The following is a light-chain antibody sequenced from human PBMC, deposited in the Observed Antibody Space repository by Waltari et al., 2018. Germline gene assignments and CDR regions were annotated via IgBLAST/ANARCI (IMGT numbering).Light chain of an antibody. CDR2: DAS. J-gene: IGKJ1*01. V-gene: IGKV3-11*01. CDR1: QSVSNY. Sequence: EIVLTQSLATLSLSPGERATLSCRASQSVSNYLLWYQQKPGQAPSLLISDASNRATGVPARFSGSGSGTNFTLTISSLEPDDFAVYYCQHRMNWPLTFGQGTKVEIK. CDR3: QHRMNWPLT.